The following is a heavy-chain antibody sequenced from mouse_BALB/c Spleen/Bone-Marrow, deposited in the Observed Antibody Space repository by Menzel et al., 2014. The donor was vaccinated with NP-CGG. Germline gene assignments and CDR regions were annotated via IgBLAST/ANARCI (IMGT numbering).Heavy chain of an antibody. CDR1: GYSITSDYA. J-gene: IGHJ2*01. CDR3: ARYDYDVGYFDY. CDR2: ISYSGSP. D-gene: IGHD2-4*01. Sequence: VQLKQSGPGLVKPSQSLPLICTVTGYSITSDYAWNWIRQFPGNKLEWMGYISYSGSPSYNPSLKSRISITRDTSKNQFFLQLNSVTTEDTATYYCARYDYDVGYFDYWGQGTTLTVSS. V-gene: IGHV3-2*02.